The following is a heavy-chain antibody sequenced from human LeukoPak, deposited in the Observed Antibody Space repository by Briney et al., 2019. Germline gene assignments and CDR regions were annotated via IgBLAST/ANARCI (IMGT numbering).Heavy chain of an antibody. CDR2: ISYDGSNK. CDR3: AGDLSLDV. Sequence: GGSLRLSCAASGFTFSSYAMHWVRQAPGKGLEWVAVISYDGSNKYYADSVKGRFTISRDNSKNTLYLQMNSLRAEDTAVYYCAGDLSLDVWGQGTTVTVSS. J-gene: IGHJ6*02. V-gene: IGHV3-30-3*01. CDR1: GFTFSSYA. D-gene: IGHD2/OR15-2a*01.